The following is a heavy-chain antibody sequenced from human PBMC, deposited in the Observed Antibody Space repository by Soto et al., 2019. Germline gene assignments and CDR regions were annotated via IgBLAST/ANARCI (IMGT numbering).Heavy chain of an antibody. Sequence: GESLKISCKASGYSFTGYWIAWVRQMPGQGLEWMGSIYPYDSTSRYYPSFEGQVTFSADKSINIVFLQWINVKATDTATYVWARQEGTRGGGTMDFWGQGTLVTISS. D-gene: IGHD2-15*01. CDR2: IYPYDSTS. CDR3: ARQEGTRGGGTMDF. CDR1: GYSFTGYW. V-gene: IGHV5-51*01. J-gene: IGHJ4*02.